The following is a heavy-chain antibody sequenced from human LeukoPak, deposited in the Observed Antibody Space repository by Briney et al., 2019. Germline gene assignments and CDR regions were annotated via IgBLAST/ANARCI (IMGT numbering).Heavy chain of an antibody. Sequence: ASVKVSCKASGYTFTSYYMHWVRQAPGQGLEWMGIINPSGGSTGYAQKFQGRVTMTRDTSTSTVYMELSSLRSEDTAVYYCARDLGDYGDYSYAFDIWGQGTMVTVSS. V-gene: IGHV1-46*01. CDR1: GYTFTSYY. J-gene: IGHJ3*02. CDR2: INPSGGST. D-gene: IGHD4-17*01. CDR3: ARDLGDYGDYSYAFDI.